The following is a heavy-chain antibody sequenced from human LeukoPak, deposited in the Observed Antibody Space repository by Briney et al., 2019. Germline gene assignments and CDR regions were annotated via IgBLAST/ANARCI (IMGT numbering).Heavy chain of an antibody. V-gene: IGHV3-64*01. CDR3: ARPLSDYYDSSFDC. J-gene: IGHJ4*02. CDR2: ISSNGGST. D-gene: IGHD3-22*01. Sequence: GGSLRLSCAASGFTFSSYAMHWVRQAPGKGLEYVSAISSNGGSTYYANSVKGRFTISRDNSKNTLYLQMGSLRAEDTAVYYCARPLSDYYDSSFDCWGQGTLVTVSS. CDR1: GFTFSSYA.